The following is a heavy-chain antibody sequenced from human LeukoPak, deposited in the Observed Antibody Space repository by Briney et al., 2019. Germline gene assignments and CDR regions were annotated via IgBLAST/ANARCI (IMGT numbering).Heavy chain of an antibody. CDR1: GFTVSADS. CDR3: ARSGRSGYLRPLGF. Sequence: GGSLRLSCGASGFTVSADSMSWVRQAPGKGLEWVSVFYADGSTYYADSVKGRFTVSRDNSKNSLYLQLNSLRAEDTAVYYCARSGRSGYLRPLGFLGQGTLV. V-gene: IGHV3-53*01. J-gene: IGHJ4*02. D-gene: IGHD3-3*01. CDR2: FYADGST.